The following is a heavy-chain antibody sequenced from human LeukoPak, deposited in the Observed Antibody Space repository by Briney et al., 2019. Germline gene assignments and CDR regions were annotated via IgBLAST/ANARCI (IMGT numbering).Heavy chain of an antibody. CDR2: ISYDGSNK. J-gene: IGHJ4*02. CDR3: ARDLEGDY. D-gene: IGHD1-1*01. V-gene: IGHV3-30*04. Sequence: GGSLRISCAASGFTFSSYAMHWVRQAPGKGLEWVAVISYDGSNKYYADSVKGRFTISRDNSKNTLYLQMNSLRAEDTAVYYCARDLEGDYWGQGTLVTVSS. CDR1: GFTFSSYA.